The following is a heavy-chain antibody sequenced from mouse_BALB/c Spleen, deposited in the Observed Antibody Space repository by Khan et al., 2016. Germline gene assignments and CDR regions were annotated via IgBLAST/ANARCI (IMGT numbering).Heavy chain of an antibody. CDR2: INPSTGYT. V-gene: IGHV1-7*01. J-gene: IGHJ1*01. D-gene: IGHD2-4*01. Sequence: QVQLKQSGAELAKPGASVKMSCKASGYTFTSYWMHWVKQRPGQGLEWIGYINPSTGYTEYNQKFKDKATLTADKSSRTAYMQLSSLTSEDSAVYYCARPYDYGDFDVWGAGTTVTVSS. CDR1: GYTFTSYW. CDR3: ARPYDYGDFDV.